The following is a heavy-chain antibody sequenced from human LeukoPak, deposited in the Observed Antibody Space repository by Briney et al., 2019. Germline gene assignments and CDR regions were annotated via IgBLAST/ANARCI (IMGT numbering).Heavy chain of an antibody. Sequence: ASVKVSCKASGYTFTSYGISWVRQAPGQGLEWMGWISAYNGNTNYAQKLQGRVTMTTDTSTSTAYMELSSLRSEDTAVYYCARDLEMATIRAFDYWGQGTLVTVSS. D-gene: IGHD5-24*01. CDR2: ISAYNGNT. CDR3: ARDLEMATIRAFDY. CDR1: GYTFTSYG. J-gene: IGHJ4*02. V-gene: IGHV1-18*01.